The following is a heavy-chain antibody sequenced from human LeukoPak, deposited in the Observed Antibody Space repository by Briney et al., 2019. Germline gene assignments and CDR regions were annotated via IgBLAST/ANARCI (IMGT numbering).Heavy chain of an antibody. Sequence: GGSLRLSCAASGFTFDDYAMHWVRQAPGKGLEWVSGISWNSGSIGYADSVKGRFTISRDNAKNSLYLQINSLRAEDTAVYYCATHNNYKMDVWGQGTTVTVSS. J-gene: IGHJ6*02. V-gene: IGHV3-9*01. CDR2: ISWNSGSI. CDR3: ATHNNYKMDV. D-gene: IGHD1-1*01. CDR1: GFTFDDYA.